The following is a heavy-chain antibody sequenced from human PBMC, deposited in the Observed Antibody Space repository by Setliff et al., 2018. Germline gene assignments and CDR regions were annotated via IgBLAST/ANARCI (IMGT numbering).Heavy chain of an antibody. CDR2: VFVDGST. Sequence: SETLSLTCTVSGDSISTYYWSWIRRPAGKGLEWIGRVFVDGSTNYNPSLKSRVTISLDTSKNQFSLELTSVTAAGTAVYYCARSRTVAVKGGVFAVWGRGTLVTVSS. V-gene: IGHV4-4*07. J-gene: IGHJ2*01. CDR1: GDSISTYY. D-gene: IGHD6-19*01. CDR3: ARSRTVAVKGGVFAV.